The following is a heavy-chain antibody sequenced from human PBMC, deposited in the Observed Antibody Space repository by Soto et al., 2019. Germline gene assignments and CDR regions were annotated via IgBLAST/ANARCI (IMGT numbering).Heavy chain of an antibody. Sequence: GGSLRLSCAASGFTFSSYWMSWVRQAPGKGLEWVANIKQDGSEKYYVDSVKGRFTISRDNAKNSLYLQMNSLRAEDTAVYYCARGLPSIAAAPLDYWGQGTLVTVSS. CDR2: IKQDGSEK. CDR1: GFTFSSYW. CDR3: ARGLPSIAAAPLDY. J-gene: IGHJ4*02. D-gene: IGHD6-6*01. V-gene: IGHV3-7*01.